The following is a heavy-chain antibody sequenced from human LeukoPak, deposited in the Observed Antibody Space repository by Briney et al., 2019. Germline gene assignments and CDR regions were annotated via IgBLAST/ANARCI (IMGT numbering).Heavy chain of an antibody. V-gene: IGHV3-33*01. D-gene: IGHD1-1*01. Sequence: GRSLRLSCAASGFTFSSYGMHWVRQAPGKGLEWVAVIWYDGSNEYNADSVKGRFTISRDNSKNTLYLQMNSLRAEDTAVYYCARGMVNWNDVEIDYWGQGTLVTVSS. CDR3: ARGMVNWNDVEIDY. CDR1: GFTFSSYG. CDR2: IWYDGSNE. J-gene: IGHJ4*02.